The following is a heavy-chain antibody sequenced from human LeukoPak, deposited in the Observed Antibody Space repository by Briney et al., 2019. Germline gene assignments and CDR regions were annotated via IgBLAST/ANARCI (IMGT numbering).Heavy chain of an antibody. D-gene: IGHD2-15*01. CDR2: IYYNGST. V-gene: IGHV4-59*01. J-gene: IGHJ4*02. CDR1: GGSISSYY. Sequence: PSETLSLTCTVSGGSISSYYWSWIRQPPGKGLEWIGYIYYNGSTNYNPSLKSRVTISVDPSKNQFSLKLSSVNAADTAVYYCARENCSGGSCYSDYWGQGTLVTVSS. CDR3: ARENCSGGSCYSDY.